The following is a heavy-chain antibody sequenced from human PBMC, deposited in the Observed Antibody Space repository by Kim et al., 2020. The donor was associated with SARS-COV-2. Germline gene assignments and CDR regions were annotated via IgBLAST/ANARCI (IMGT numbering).Heavy chain of an antibody. Sequence: SETLSLTCTVSGGSVSSGSYYWSWIRQPPGKGLEWIGYIYYSGSTNYNPSLKSRVTISVDTSKNQFSLKLNSVTAADTAVYYCARVAMVRGARDLEGMDVWGQGTTVTVSS. V-gene: IGHV4-61*01. D-gene: IGHD3-10*01. CDR3: ARVAMVRGARDLEGMDV. CDR1: GGSVSSGSYY. CDR2: IYYSGST. J-gene: IGHJ6*02.